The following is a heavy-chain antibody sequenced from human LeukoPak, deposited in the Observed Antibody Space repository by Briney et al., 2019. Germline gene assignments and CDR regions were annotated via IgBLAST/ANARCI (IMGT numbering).Heavy chain of an antibody. V-gene: IGHV3-30*04. CDR2: ISYDGSNK. Sequence: GGSLRLSCAASGFTFSSYAMHWVRQAPGKGLEWVAVISYDGSNKYHADSVKGRFTISRDNSKNTLYLQMNSLRAEDTAVYYCAREPDGYNSYYFDYWGQGTLVTVSS. D-gene: IGHD5-24*01. CDR3: AREPDGYNSYYFDY. CDR1: GFTFSSYA. J-gene: IGHJ4*02.